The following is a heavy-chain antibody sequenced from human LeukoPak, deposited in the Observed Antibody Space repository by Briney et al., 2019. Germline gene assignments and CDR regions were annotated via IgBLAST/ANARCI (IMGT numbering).Heavy chain of an antibody. Sequence: ASVKVSCKASGYTFTSYGISWVRQAPGQGLEWMGWISAYNGNTNYGQKLQGRVTMTTDTSTSTAYMELRSLRSDDTAVYYCARDLAYCGGDCYSPDDAFDIWGQGTMVTVSS. CDR2: ISAYNGNT. J-gene: IGHJ3*02. CDR1: GYTFTSYG. V-gene: IGHV1-18*01. D-gene: IGHD2-21*01. CDR3: ARDLAYCGGDCYSPDDAFDI.